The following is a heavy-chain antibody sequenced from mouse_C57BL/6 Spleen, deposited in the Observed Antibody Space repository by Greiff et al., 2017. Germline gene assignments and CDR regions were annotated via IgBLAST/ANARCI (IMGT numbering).Heavy chain of an antibody. Sequence: EVQLVESGGGLVKPGGSLKLSCAASGFTFSDYGMHWVRQAPEKGLEWVAYISSGRSTIYYADTVKGRFTISRDNAKNTLFLQMTSLRSEDTAMYYCGRSLYYDYDGYFDVWGTGTTVTVSS. D-gene: IGHD2-4*01. J-gene: IGHJ1*03. V-gene: IGHV5-17*01. CDR3: GRSLYYDYDGYFDV. CDR1: GFTFSDYG. CDR2: ISSGRSTI.